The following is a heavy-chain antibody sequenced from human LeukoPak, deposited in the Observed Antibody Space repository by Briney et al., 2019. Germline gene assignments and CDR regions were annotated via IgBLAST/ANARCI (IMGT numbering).Heavy chain of an antibody. CDR1: AYTFTGYY. CDR2: INPNSGGT. CDR3: ARVEGDSGYELIDY. Sequence: ASVKVSFKASAYTFTGYYMHWVRQAPGQGLEWMGWINPNSGGTNYAQKFQGRVTMTRDTSIGTAYMELYSLRSDDTAVYYCARVEGDSGYELIDYWGQGTLVTVSS. J-gene: IGHJ4*02. D-gene: IGHD5-12*01. V-gene: IGHV1-2*02.